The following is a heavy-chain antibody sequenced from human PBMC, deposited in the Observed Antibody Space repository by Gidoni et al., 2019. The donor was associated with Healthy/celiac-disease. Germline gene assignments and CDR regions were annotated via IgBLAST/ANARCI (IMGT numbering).Heavy chain of an antibody. J-gene: IGHJ6*02. CDR3: AKGPYSGYVGFYYYYYGMDV. Sequence: ESGGGVVQPGRSLRLSCAASGFTFSSYGMHWVRQAPGKGLEWVAVISHDGSNKYYADSVKGRFTISRDNSKNTLYLQMNSLRAEDTAVYYCAKGPYSGYVGFYYYYYGMDVWGQGTTVTVSS. D-gene: IGHD5-12*01. CDR2: ISHDGSNK. CDR1: GFTFSSYG. V-gene: IGHV3-30*18.